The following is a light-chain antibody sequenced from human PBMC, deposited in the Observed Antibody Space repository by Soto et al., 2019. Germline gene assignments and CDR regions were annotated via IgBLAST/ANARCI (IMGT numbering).Light chain of an antibody. CDR1: QSLLFSNGANY. CDR3: MQALQTPLT. Sequence: DIVMTQSPLSLSVTPGAPASISCRSSQSLLFSNGANYLDWYLQKPGQSPQLLIYLGSNRASGVPDRFSGSGSATDFTLKISRVEAEDVWIYYCMQALQTPLTFGGGTKVEIK. V-gene: IGKV2-28*01. J-gene: IGKJ4*01. CDR2: LGS.